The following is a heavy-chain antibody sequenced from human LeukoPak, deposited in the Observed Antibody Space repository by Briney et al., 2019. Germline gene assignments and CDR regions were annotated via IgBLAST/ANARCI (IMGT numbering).Heavy chain of an antibody. V-gene: IGHV4-39*01. CDR2: IYYSGST. Sequence: SETLSLTCSVSGDSISSSSSYWGWIRQPPGKGLEWIGSIYYSGSTYYNTSLKSRVTISIDTSKNQFSLKLTSVTAADTAVYYCARQVLWGYLYFYDYWGQGSLVTVSS. CDR3: ARQVLWGYLYFYDY. CDR1: GDSISSSSSY. D-gene: IGHD3-16*01. J-gene: IGHJ4*02.